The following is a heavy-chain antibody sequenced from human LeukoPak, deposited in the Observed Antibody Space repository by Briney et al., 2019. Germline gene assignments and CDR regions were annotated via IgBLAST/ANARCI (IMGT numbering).Heavy chain of an antibody. CDR3: ARDLRGSSGYFDY. CDR1: GGSVSSGSYY. CDR2: IYYSGST. Sequence: SETLSLTCTVSGGSVSSGSYYWSWIRQPPGKGLEWIGYIYYSGSTNYNPSLKSRVTISVDTCKNQFSLKLSSVTAADTAVYYCARDLRGSSGYFDYWGQGTLVTVSS. D-gene: IGHD3-22*01. V-gene: IGHV4-61*01. J-gene: IGHJ4*02.